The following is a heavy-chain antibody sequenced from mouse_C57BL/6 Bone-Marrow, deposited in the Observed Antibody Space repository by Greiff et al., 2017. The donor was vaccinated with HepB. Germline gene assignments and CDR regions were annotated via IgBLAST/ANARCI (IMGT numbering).Heavy chain of an antibody. V-gene: IGHV1-26*01. CDR2: INPNNGGT. Sequence: VQLQQSGPELVKPGASVKISCKASGYTFTDYYMNWVKQSHGKSLEWIGDINPNNGGTSYNQKFKGKATLTVDKSSSTAYMELRSLTSEDSAVYYCAREGAYGSGGYWGQGTTLTVSS. CDR3: AREGAYGSGGY. CDR1: GYTFTDYY. D-gene: IGHD1-1*01. J-gene: IGHJ2*01.